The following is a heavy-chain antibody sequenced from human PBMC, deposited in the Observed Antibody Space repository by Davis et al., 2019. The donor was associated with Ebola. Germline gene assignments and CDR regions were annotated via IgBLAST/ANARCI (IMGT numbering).Heavy chain of an antibody. J-gene: IGHJ5*02. CDR1: GFTFGDYA. V-gene: IGHV3-49*03. CDR3: TRGKTSSIAARGSDP. D-gene: IGHD6-6*01. Sequence: GGSLRLSCTASGFTFGDYAMSWFRQAPGKGLEWVGFIRSKAYGGTTEYAASVKGRFTISRDDSKSIAYLQMNSLKTEDTAVYYCTRGKTSSIAARGSDPWGQGTLVTVSS. CDR2: IRSKAYGGTT.